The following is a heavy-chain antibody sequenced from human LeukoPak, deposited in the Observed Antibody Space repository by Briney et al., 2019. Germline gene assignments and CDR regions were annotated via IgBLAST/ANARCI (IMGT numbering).Heavy chain of an antibody. CDR3: ARGGEGRDGYNFPYFDY. D-gene: IGHD5-24*01. J-gene: IGHJ4*02. V-gene: IGHV1-46*01. CDR1: GYTFTSYH. Sequence: PRASVKVSCKASGYTFTSYHVHWVRQAPGRGLEWMGLINPSGGTTNYAQKFQGRVTMTRDTSTSTVYMELSSLRSEDTAVYYCARGGEGRDGYNFPYFDYWGQGTLVTVSS. CDR2: INPSGGTT.